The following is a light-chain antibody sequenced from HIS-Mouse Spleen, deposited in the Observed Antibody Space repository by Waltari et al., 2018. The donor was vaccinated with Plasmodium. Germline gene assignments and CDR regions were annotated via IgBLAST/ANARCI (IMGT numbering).Light chain of an antibody. V-gene: IGKV3-20*01. CDR3: QQYGSSPYT. CDR1: QSVRSSY. CDR2: GAS. J-gene: IGKJ2*01. Sequence: EIVLTQSQAPLSLSPWERATLSCRASQSVRSSYLAWYQQKPGQAPRLLIYGASSRATGIPDRFSGSGSGTDFTLTISRLEPEDFAVYYCQQYGSSPYTFGQGTKLEIK.